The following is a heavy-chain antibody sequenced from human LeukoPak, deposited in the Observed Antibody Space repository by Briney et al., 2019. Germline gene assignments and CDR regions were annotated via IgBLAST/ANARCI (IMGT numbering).Heavy chain of an antibody. V-gene: IGHV3-30*02. J-gene: IGHJ4*02. CDR2: IRYDGSNK. CDR3: AKSGDILRYFDWLLSFDY. D-gene: IGHD3-9*01. Sequence: PGGSLRLSCAASGFTFSSYWMSWVRQAPGKGLEWVAFIRYDGSNKYYADSVKGRFTISRDNSKNTLYLQMNSLRAEDTAVYYCAKSGDILRYFDWLLSFDYWGQGTLVTVSS. CDR1: GFTFSSYW.